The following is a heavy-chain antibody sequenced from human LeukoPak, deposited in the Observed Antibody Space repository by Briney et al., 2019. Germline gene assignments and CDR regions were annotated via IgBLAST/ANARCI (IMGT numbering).Heavy chain of an antibody. D-gene: IGHD6-19*01. J-gene: IGHJ4*02. V-gene: IGHV4-59*01. CDR3: ARAHSISVAADTLDY. CDR1: GGSISSYY. Sequence: SETLSLTCTVSGGSISSYYWSWIRQPPGKGLEWIGYIYYSGSTNYNPSLKSRVTISVDTSKNQFSLKLSSVTAADTAVYYCARAHSISVAADTLDYWGQGTLVTVSS. CDR2: IYYSGST.